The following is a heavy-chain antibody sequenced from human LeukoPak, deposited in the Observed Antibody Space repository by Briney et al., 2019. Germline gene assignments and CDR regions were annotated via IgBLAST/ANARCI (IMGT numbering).Heavy chain of an antibody. Sequence: PGGSLRLSCAASGFTFSSYEMNWVRQAPGKGLEWVSYIGSSGSTIYYADSVKGRLTISRDNAKNSLYLQMNSLRAEDTAVYYCARVSSWDPYFDYWGQRTLVTVSS. D-gene: IGHD6-13*01. CDR2: IGSSGSTI. CDR1: GFTFSSYE. V-gene: IGHV3-48*03. CDR3: ARVSSWDPYFDY. J-gene: IGHJ4*02.